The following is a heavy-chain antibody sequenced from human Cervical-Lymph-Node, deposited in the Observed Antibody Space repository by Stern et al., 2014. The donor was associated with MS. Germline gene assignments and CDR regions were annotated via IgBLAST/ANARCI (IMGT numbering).Heavy chain of an antibody. CDR3: ARHQLGYGYAYLRY. CDR1: GDSLSSSTFY. D-gene: IGHD5-18*01. J-gene: IGHJ4*02. V-gene: IGHV4-39*01. CDR2: VYYSGNT. Sequence: QLVESGPGLVKPSDTLSLTCSVSGDSLSSSTFYWGWIRQPPGKGPEWIGSVYYSGNTYYHPSLKSRVTISVDTSKNQFSLRLTSVTAADTAVYYCARHQLGYGYAYLRYWGQGTLVTVSS.